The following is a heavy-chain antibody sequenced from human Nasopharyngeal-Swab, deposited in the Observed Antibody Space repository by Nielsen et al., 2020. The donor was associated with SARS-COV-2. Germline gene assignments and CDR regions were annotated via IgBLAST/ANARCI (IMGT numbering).Heavy chain of an antibody. CDR1: GYTLTELS. CDR2: FDPEGGET. Sequence: ASVKVSCKVSGYTLTELSMHWVRQAPGKGLEWMGGFDPEGGETIYAQKFQGRVTMTEDTSTDTAYMELSSLRSEDTAVYYCATDSPYGSGSYHYYYYYGMDVWGQGTTVTVSS. J-gene: IGHJ6*02. D-gene: IGHD3-10*01. V-gene: IGHV1-24*01. CDR3: ATDSPYGSGSYHYYYYYGMDV.